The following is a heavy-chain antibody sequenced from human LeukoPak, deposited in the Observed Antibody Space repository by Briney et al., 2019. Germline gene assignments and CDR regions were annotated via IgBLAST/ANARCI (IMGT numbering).Heavy chain of an antibody. CDR3: ARLSVVPAAADAFDI. D-gene: IGHD2-2*01. CDR2: IYYSGST. CDR1: GGSISSCY. J-gene: IGHJ3*02. V-gene: IGHV4-59*12. Sequence: SETLSLTCTVSGGSISSCYWSWIRQPPGKGLEWIGYIYYSGSTNYNPSLKSRVTISVDTSKNQFSLKLSSVTAADTAVYYCARLSVVPAAADAFDIWGQGTMVTVSS.